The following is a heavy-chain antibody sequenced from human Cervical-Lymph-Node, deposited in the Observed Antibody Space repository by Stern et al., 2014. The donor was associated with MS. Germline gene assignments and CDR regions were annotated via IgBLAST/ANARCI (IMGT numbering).Heavy chain of an antibody. Sequence: EVQLEESGAEVKKPGESLKISCKGSGYSFPNYWIGWVRQVPGKGLEWMGRIYPSDYDTKYNPSFQGQINISADKSINTAYMHWSGVKAADTAIYYCASHSVYSGYDSHFFDYWGQGTLVTVSS. CDR2: IYPSDYDT. J-gene: IGHJ4*02. D-gene: IGHD5-12*01. CDR1: GYSFPNYW. CDR3: ASHSVYSGYDSHFFDY. V-gene: IGHV5-51*01.